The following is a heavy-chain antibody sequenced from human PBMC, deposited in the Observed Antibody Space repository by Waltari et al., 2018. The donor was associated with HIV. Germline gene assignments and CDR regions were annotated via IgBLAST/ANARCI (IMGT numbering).Heavy chain of an antibody. CDR2: NNPRNGGT. CDR1: GYTFTAYY. D-gene: IGHD6-13*01. V-gene: IGHV1-2*02. CDR3: TRDPLHGLAGADMDD. J-gene: IGHJ4*02. Sequence: QVQLVQSGAEVKKPGASVKASCKASGYTFTAYYMHWVRQAPGQGLEWMGWNNPRNGGTQYGQKSQGRVNMTIDTSISTAFLELSRLRSEDTALYYCTRDPLHGLAGADMDDWGQGTLVTVSS.